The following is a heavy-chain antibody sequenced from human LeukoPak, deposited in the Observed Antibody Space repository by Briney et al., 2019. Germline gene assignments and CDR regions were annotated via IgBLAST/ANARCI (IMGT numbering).Heavy chain of an antibody. CDR1: GFTFSNYW. V-gene: IGHV3-74*01. D-gene: IGHD6-13*01. CDR3: ASASSHRIAAGGDY. J-gene: IGHJ4*02. Sequence: GGSLRLSCAASGFTFSNYWMHWVRQAPGKGLVWVSRINSDGSSRNYADSVKGRFTISRDNARNTLYLQMNSLRAEDTAVYYCASASSHRIAAGGDYWGQGTLVT. CDR2: INSDGSSR.